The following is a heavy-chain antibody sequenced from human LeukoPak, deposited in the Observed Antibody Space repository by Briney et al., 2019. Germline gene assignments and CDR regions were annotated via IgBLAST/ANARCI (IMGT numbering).Heavy chain of an antibody. V-gene: IGHV1-18*01. Sequence: GASVKVSCKASGYTFTSYGISWVRQAPGQGLEWMGWISAYNGNTNYAQKLQGRVTMTTDTSTSTAYMELRSLRSDDTAVYYCARGGRIVVVPAAILRALDYWGQGTLVTVSS. D-gene: IGHD2-2*02. J-gene: IGHJ4*02. CDR1: GYTFTSYG. CDR3: ARGGRIVVVPAAILRALDY. CDR2: ISAYNGNT.